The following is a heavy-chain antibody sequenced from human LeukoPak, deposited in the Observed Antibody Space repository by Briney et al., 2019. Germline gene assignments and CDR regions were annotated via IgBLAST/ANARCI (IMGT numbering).Heavy chain of an antibody. J-gene: IGHJ6*03. CDR3: ARRREGTSRTQHCMDV. Sequence: GGSLRLSCAASGFTFSSYGMHWVRQAPGKGLEWVAVISYDGSNKYYADSVKGRFTISRDNSKNTLYLQMNSLRAEDTAVYYCARRREGTSRTQHCMDVWGKGTTVTVSS. V-gene: IGHV3-30*03. D-gene: IGHD2-2*01. CDR1: GFTFSSYG. CDR2: ISYDGSNK.